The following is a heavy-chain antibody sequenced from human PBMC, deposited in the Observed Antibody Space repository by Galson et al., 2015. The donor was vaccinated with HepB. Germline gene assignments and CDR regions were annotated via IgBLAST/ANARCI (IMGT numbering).Heavy chain of an antibody. CDR2: ISYDGSNK. Sequence: SLRLSCAVSGFTFRYYAMHWVRQAPGKGLEWVAVISYDGSNKYYADSVKGRFTISRDNSKNTLYLQMNSLRAEDTAVYYCARGGTAMVTPHFDYWGQGTLVTVSS. V-gene: IGHV3-30-3*01. CDR3: ARGGTAMVTPHFDY. D-gene: IGHD5-18*01. J-gene: IGHJ4*02. CDR1: GFTFRYYA.